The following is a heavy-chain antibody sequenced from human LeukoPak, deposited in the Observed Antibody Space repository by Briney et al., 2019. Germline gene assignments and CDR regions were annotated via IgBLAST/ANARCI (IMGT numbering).Heavy chain of an antibody. CDR3: TRDFSIRESYTLGY. Sequence: GGSLRLSCAASGFTFRNHGMHWVRQAPGKGLEWVAVIWYDGSDKYYADSVTGRFTISRDNSKNTLQLQINSLRAEDTAVYYCTRDFSIRESYTLGYWGQGTLVTVSS. CDR1: GFTFRNHG. J-gene: IGHJ4*02. CDR2: IWYDGSDK. D-gene: IGHD2-2*02. V-gene: IGHV3-33*01.